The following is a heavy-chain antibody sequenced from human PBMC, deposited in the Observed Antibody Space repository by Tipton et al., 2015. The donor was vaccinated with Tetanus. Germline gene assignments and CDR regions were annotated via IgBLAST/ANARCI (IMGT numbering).Heavy chain of an antibody. CDR3: ARDSSGYYNWFDP. CDR2: IYYSGST. V-gene: IGHV4-31*03. J-gene: IGHJ5*02. D-gene: IGHD3-22*01. Sequence: TLSLTCTVSGGSISSGGYYWSWIRQHPGKGLEWIGYIYYSGSTCYNPSLKSRVTISVDTSKNQFSLKLSSVTAADTAVYYCARDSSGYYNWFDPWGQGTLVTISS. CDR1: GGSISSGGYY.